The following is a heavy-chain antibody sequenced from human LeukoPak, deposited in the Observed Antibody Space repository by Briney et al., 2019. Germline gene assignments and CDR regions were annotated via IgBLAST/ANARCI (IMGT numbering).Heavy chain of an antibody. D-gene: IGHD6-19*01. Sequence: GGSLRLSCAASGFTFSSYSMNWVRQAPGKGLEWVSSISSSSSYIYYADSVKGRFTISRDNSKNTLYLQMNSLRAEDTAVYYCARDAYSSGWYAPHPYGMDVWGQGTTVTVSS. J-gene: IGHJ6*02. CDR2: ISSSSSYI. CDR1: GFTFSSYS. CDR3: ARDAYSSGWYAPHPYGMDV. V-gene: IGHV3-21*01.